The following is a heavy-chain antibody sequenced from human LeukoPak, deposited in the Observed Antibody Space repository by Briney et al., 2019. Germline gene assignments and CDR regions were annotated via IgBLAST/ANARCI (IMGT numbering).Heavy chain of an antibody. J-gene: IGHJ4*02. CDR1: GGSISSSSYY. CDR3: VPSDTAMATELPDPFFFDY. D-gene: IGHD5-18*01. Sequence: KPSETLSLTCTVSGGSISSSSYYWGWIRQPPGKGLEWIGSIYYSGSTYYNPSLKSRVTISVDTSKNQFSLKLSSVTAADTAVYYCVPSDTAMATELPDPFFFDYWGQGTLVTVSS. CDR2: IYYSGST. V-gene: IGHV4-39*01.